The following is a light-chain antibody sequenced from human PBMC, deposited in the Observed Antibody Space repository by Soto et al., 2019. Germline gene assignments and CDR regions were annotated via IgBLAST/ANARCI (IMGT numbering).Light chain of an antibody. V-gene: IGKV3-15*01. J-gene: IGKJ4*01. CDR2: FAS. CDR3: QPYTQWPLT. CDR1: QSVSNN. Sequence: EIVMTQSPATLSVSPGDKATLSCRASQSVSNNLAWYQQRPGQAPRLLIYFASTRATGIPARFSGSGSGTDFSLTISSLQSEDLALYYCQPYTQWPLTFGGGTKVQTK.